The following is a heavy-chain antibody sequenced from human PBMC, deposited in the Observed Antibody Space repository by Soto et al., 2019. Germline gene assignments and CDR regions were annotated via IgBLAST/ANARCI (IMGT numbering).Heavy chain of an antibody. D-gene: IGHD5-18*01. J-gene: IGHJ4*02. Sequence: EVQLLESGGGLVQPGGSLRLSCAASGFTFSSYAMSWVRQAPGQGLEWVSAISGSGGSTDYVDSVKGRFTISRDNSKNTLYRQRNSRRAEYTAVDCCAKLQAYSYGPGAYCEYWGQGTLVTVSS. CDR2: ISGSGGST. CDR1: GFTFSSYA. V-gene: IGHV3-23*01. CDR3: AKLQAYSYGPGAYCEY.